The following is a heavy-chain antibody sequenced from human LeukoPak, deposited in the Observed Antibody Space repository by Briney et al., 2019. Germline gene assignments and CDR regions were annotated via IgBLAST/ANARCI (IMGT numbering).Heavy chain of an antibody. CDR3: ARQSDSGGYFEY. D-gene: IGHD2-15*01. CDR1: GDTINRYL. J-gene: IGHJ4*01. V-gene: IGHV4-4*07. Sequence: KPSETLSLTCTVSGDTINRYLWTWIRQPAGRRLEWTGRIYDSGTTNYRPSLKSRVSMSVETPKNQFSLRLSSVTAADTAVYYCARQSDSGGYFEYWGQGIRVTVSS. CDR2: IYDSGTT.